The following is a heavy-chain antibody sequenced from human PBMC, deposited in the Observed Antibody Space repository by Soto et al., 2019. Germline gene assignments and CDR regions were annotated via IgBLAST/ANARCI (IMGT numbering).Heavy chain of an antibody. D-gene: IGHD3-3*01. Sequence: PSETLSLTCTVSGGSISSSSYYWGWIRQPPGKGLEWIGSIYYSGSTYYNPPLKSRVTISVDTSKNQFSLKLSSVTAADTAVYYCARHRKEGGYDFWSGYFRRGEDYYYYYGMDVWGQGTTVTVSS. J-gene: IGHJ6*02. CDR3: ARHRKEGGYDFWSGYFRRGEDYYYYYGMDV. V-gene: IGHV4-39*01. CDR1: GGSISSSSYY. CDR2: IYYSGST.